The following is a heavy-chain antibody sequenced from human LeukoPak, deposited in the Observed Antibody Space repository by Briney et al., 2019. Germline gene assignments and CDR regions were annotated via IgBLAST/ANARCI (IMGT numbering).Heavy chain of an antibody. CDR2: ISAYNGNT. D-gene: IGHD3-22*01. V-gene: IGHV1-18*01. CDR3: ARDPSYDSSGYPNWFDP. CDR1: GYTFTSYG. Sequence: ASVKVSCKASGYTFTSYGITWVRLAPGQGLKWMGWISAYNGNTNYAQMFQGRVIMTTDTSTNTAYMELRSLRADDTAMYYCARDPSYDSSGYPNWFDPWGQGTLVTVSS. J-gene: IGHJ5*02.